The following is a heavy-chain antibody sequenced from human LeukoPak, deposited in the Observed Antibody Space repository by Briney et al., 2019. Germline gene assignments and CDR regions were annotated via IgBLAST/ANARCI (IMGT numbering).Heavy chain of an antibody. CDR2: IYTSGST. V-gene: IGHV4-4*07. CDR3: AREFWNSPSGYLQAFEI. Sequence: SETLSLTCTVSGGSISSYYWSWIRQPAGKGLEWIGRIYTSGSTKYNPSLKSRVTLSVDTSKNQFSLKLSSVTAADTAVYFCAREFWNSPSGYLQAFEIWGQGTMVTVSS. J-gene: IGHJ3*02. CDR1: GGSISSYY. D-gene: IGHD1-7*01.